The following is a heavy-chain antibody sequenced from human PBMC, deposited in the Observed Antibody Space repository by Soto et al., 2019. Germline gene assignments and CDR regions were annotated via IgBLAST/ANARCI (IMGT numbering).Heavy chain of an antibody. Sequence: GGSLRLSCAASGFTFSSYSMNWVRQAPGKGLEWVSSISSSSSYIYYADSVKGRFTISRDNAKNSLYLQMNSLRAEDTAVYYCARVPPDIVVVPAAEEDYYYYYMDVWGKGTTVTVSS. CDR1: GFTFSSYS. D-gene: IGHD2-2*01. CDR3: ARVPPDIVVVPAAEEDYYYYYMDV. V-gene: IGHV3-21*01. J-gene: IGHJ6*03. CDR2: ISSSSSYI.